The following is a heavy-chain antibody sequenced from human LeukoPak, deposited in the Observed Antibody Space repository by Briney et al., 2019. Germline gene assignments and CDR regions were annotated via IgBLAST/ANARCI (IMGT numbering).Heavy chain of an antibody. V-gene: IGHV3-7*01. D-gene: IGHD5-24*01. J-gene: IGHJ4*02. CDR3: ARALGWLPENY. CDR2: IKQDGSEK. Sequence: GGSLRLSCAASGFTFSSYWMSWVRQAPGKGLEWAANIKQDGSEKDYVDSVKGRFTISRDNAKNSLYLQMNSLRAEDTAVYYCARALGWLPENYWGQGTLVTVSS. CDR1: GFTFSSYW.